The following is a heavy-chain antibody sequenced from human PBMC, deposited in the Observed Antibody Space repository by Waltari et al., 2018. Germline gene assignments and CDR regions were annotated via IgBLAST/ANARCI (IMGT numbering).Heavy chain of an antibody. CDR2: VHRSGRT. J-gene: IGHJ4*02. V-gene: IGHV4-4*02. CDR1: GDSMSSNFW. CDR3: ARDHGRGLYLDS. Sequence: QLQLQESGPGLVKPSGTLSLTCAVSGDSMSSNFWWSWVRQPPGKGLEWIGQVHRSGRTNYNQSFASRVTVSLDTYNRQFSLEVTSATAADTAVYYCARDHGRGLYLDSWGPGTLVTVSP. D-gene: IGHD2-15*01.